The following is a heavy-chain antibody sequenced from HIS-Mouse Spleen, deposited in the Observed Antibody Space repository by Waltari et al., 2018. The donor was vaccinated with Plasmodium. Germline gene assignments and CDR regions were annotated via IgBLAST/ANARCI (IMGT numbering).Heavy chain of an antibody. CDR2: IDWDDDK. CDR3: ARTTYSSSSAKYYYYGMDV. J-gene: IGHJ6*02. D-gene: IGHD6-6*01. V-gene: IGHV2-70*15. CDR1: GFSLRPSGMS. Sequence: QVTLRESGPALVKPTQTLTLTCTFSGFSLRPSGMSVSWIRQPPGTPLQWLARIDWDDDKYYSTSLKTRLTISKDTSKNQVVLTMTNMDPVDTATYYCARTTYSSSSAKYYYYGMDVWGQGTTVTVSS.